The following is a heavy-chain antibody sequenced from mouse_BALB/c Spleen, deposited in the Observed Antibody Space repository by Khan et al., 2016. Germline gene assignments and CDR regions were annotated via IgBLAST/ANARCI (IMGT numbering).Heavy chain of an antibody. CDR3: ARLHYDGYFGY. J-gene: IGHJ2*01. CDR1: GFDFSSYW. Sequence: EVKLLESGGGLVQPGGSLKLSCAASGFDFSSYWMSWVRQAPGKGLEWIGEINPDSSTINYTPSLKDKFIISSDNAKNTLYLQMSKVRSDDSALYYCARLHYDGYFGYWGQVTTLTVSS. D-gene: IGHD1-2*01. CDR2: INPDSSTI. V-gene: IGHV4-1*02.